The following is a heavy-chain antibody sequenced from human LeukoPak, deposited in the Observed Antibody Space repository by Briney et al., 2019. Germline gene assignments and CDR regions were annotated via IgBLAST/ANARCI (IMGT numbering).Heavy chain of an antibody. CDR1: GFTFSSYA. D-gene: IGHD3-9*01. Sequence: KISCKGSGFTFSSYAISWVRQAPGQGLEWMGGIIPIFGTANYAQKFQGRVTITTDESTSTAYMELSSLRSEDTAVYYCARENRYFDYSWGQGTLVTVSS. V-gene: IGHV1-69*05. CDR3: ARENRYFDYS. CDR2: IIPIFGTA. J-gene: IGHJ4*02.